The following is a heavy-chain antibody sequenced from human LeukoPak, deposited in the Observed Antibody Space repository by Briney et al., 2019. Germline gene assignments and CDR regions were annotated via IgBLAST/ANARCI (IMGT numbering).Heavy chain of an antibody. CDR3: ARDLSVRGASYYFDY. Sequence: PSETLSLTCTVSGGSISSGDYCWSWIRQPPGEGLEWIGYIYYSGSTYYNPSLKSRVTISVDTSKNQFSLKLSSVTAADTAVYYCARDLSVRGASYYFDYWGQGTLVTVSS. V-gene: IGHV4-30-4*01. CDR2: IYYSGST. D-gene: IGHD3-10*01. CDR1: GGSISSGDYC. J-gene: IGHJ4*02.